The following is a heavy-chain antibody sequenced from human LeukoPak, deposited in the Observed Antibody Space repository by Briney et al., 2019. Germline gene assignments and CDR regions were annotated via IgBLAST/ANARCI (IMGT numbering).Heavy chain of an antibody. V-gene: IGHV4-4*07. D-gene: IGHD4-17*01. CDR2: IYTSGST. J-gene: IGHJ4*02. CDR3: ARDLYGDYGSIGEYCFDY. Sequence: SETLSLTCTVSGGSISSYYWSWIRQPAGKGLECIGRIYTSGSTNYNPSLKSRVTMSVDTSKNQFSLKLNSVTAADTAVYYCARDLYGDYGSIGEYCFDYWGQGTLVTVSS. CDR1: GGSISSYY.